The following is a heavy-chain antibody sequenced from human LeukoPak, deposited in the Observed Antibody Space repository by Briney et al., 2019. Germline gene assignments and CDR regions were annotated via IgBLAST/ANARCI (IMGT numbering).Heavy chain of an antibody. CDR3: ARDLAAAGPEVWFDP. J-gene: IGHJ5*02. Sequence: ASVKVSCKASGYTFTVYYMHWVRQAPGQGLEWMGWINPNSGGTNYAQKFQGRVTMTRDTSISTAYMELSRLRSDDTAVYYCARDLAAAGPEVWFDPWGQGTLVTVSS. D-gene: IGHD6-13*01. CDR1: GYTFTVYY. CDR2: INPNSGGT. V-gene: IGHV1-2*02.